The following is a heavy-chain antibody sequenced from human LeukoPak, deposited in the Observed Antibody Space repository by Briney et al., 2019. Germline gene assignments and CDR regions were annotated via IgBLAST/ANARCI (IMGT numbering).Heavy chain of an antibody. V-gene: IGHV3-7*01. Sequence: PGGSLRLSCAVSGFTLNSNAMCWVRQAPGKGLEWVANIKQDGSEKYYVDSVKGRFTISRDNAKNSLYLQMNSLRAEDTAVYYCARGGGGYDILTGWGQGTLVTVSS. J-gene: IGHJ4*02. CDR3: ARGGGGYDILTG. CDR2: IKQDGSEK. D-gene: IGHD3-9*01. CDR1: GFTLNSNA.